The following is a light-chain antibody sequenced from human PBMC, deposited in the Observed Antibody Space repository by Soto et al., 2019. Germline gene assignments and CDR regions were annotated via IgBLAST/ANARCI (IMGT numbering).Light chain of an antibody. J-gene: IGLJ7*01. V-gene: IGLV2-8*01. Sequence: QSVLTQPPSASGSPGQSVTISCTGTSSDVGGYNYVSWYQQYPGKAPKLMIYEVSKRPSGVPDRFSGSKSGNTASLTVSGLQAEDEADYYCSSYAGRTNVVFGGGTQLTVL. CDR1: SSDVGGYNY. CDR3: SSYAGRTNVV. CDR2: EVS.